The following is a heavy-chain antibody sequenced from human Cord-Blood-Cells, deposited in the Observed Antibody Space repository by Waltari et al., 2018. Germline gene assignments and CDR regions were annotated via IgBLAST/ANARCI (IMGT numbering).Heavy chain of an antibody. CDR3: ARDEAFDI. CDR1: GFTFSSYG. CDR2: IWYYGSIK. Sequence: QVQMVESGGGVVQPGRSLRLSCAASGFTFSSYGMHWVRQAPVKGLEWCAVIWYYGSIKYYADSVKGRFTISRDNSKNTLYLQMNSLRAEDTAVYYCARDEAFDIWVQGTMVTVSS. J-gene: IGHJ3*02. V-gene: IGHV3-33*01.